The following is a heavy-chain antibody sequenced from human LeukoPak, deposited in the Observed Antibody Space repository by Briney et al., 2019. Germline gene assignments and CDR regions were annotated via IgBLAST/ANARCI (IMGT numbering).Heavy chain of an antibody. CDR3: TTREEGGKWGSFDY. CDR1: GFTFSGSA. Sequence: GSLRLSCAASGFTFSGSAMHWVRQASGKGLEWVGRIRSKANSYATAYAASVKGRLTISRDDSKNTAYLQMNSLKTEDTAVYYCTTREEGGKWGSFDYWGQGTLVTVSS. V-gene: IGHV3-73*01. D-gene: IGHD3-16*01. J-gene: IGHJ4*02. CDR2: IRSKANSYAT.